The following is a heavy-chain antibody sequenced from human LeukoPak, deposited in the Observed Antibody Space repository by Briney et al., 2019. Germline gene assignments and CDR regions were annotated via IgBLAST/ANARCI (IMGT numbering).Heavy chain of an antibody. Sequence: PGGSLRLSCVASGFTFNSYWMNWVRQAPGKGLAWVANIKQDGSEKYYVDSVKGRFTISRDNAKNSLYLQMNSLRAEDTAMYYCAKPITISGATEAFDIWGQGTMVTVSS. CDR1: GFTFNSYW. V-gene: IGHV3-7*01. J-gene: IGHJ3*02. CDR3: AKPITISGATEAFDI. CDR2: IKQDGSEK. D-gene: IGHD3-3*01.